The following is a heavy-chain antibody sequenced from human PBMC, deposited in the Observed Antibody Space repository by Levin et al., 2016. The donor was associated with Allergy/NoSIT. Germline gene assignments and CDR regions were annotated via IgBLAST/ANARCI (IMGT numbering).Heavy chain of an antibody. CDR2: ISGSGGST. D-gene: IGHD3-3*01. Sequence: VRQAPGKGLEWVSAISGSGGSTYYADSVKGRFTISRDNSKNTLYLQMNSLRAEDTAVYYCAKGDVWSGYPFDYWGQGTLVTVSS. CDR3: AKGDVWSGYPFDY. V-gene: IGHV3-23*01. J-gene: IGHJ4*02.